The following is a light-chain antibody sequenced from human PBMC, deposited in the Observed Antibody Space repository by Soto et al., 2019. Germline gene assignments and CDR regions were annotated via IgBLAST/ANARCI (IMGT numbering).Light chain of an antibody. V-gene: IGKV3-11*01. Sequence: EIVLIQSPATLSLSPGERATISCRASQSISINVAWYQQKPGQAPRLLIYDASNRATGIPARFSGSGSGTDFTVTISSLEPEEFAVYYCQQRSNRPLIFGGGTKVEIK. CDR2: DAS. CDR1: QSISIN. CDR3: QQRSNRPLI. J-gene: IGKJ4*01.